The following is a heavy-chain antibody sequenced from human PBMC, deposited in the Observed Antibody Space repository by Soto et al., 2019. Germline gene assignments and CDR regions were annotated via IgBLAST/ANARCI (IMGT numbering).Heavy chain of an antibody. D-gene: IGHD6-19*01. Sequence: SETLSLTCSVSGGSISSGGYSWSWIRQPPGKGLEWIGYIYHSGSTYYNPSLKSRVTISVDKSKNQFSLKLSSVTAADTAVYYCASLLAVAGTFYFDYWGQGTLVTVSS. J-gene: IGHJ4*02. CDR2: IYHSGST. CDR3: ASLLAVAGTFYFDY. CDR1: GGSISSGGYS. V-gene: IGHV4-30-2*01.